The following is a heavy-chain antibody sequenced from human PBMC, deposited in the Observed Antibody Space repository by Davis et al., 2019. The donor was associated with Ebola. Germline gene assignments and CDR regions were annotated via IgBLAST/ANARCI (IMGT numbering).Heavy chain of an antibody. J-gene: IGHJ4*02. Sequence: ASVKVSCKASGYTFTGYYMHWVRQAPGQGLEWMGWINPNSGGTNYAQKFQGRVTMTRDTSISTAYMELSRLRSDDTAVYYCARASSGWGYYFDYWGQGTLVTVSS. CDR2: INPNSGGT. CDR3: ARASSGWGYYFDY. D-gene: IGHD6-19*01. CDR1: GYTFTGYY. V-gene: IGHV1-2*02.